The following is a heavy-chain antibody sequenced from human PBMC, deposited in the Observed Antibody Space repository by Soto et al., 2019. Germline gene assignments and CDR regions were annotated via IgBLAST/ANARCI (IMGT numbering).Heavy chain of an antibody. J-gene: IGHJ4*02. Sequence: EVQLVETGGGLIQPGGSLRLSCAASGFTVSSNYMSWVRQAPGKGLEWVSVIYSGGSTYYADSVKGRFTISRDNSKNTLYLQMNSLRAEDTAVYYCASETVEYSSSSVGDYWGQGTLVTVSS. CDR3: ASETVEYSSSSVGDY. CDR1: GFTVSSNY. V-gene: IGHV3-53*02. CDR2: IYSGGST. D-gene: IGHD6-6*01.